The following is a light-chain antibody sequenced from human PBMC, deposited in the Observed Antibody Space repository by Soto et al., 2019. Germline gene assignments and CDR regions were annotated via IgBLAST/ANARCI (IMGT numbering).Light chain of an antibody. CDR1: SSNIGSNY. CDR2: RNN. CDR3: AAWDDSLV. Sequence: QSVLTQPPSASETPGQRVTISCSGSSSNIGSNYVYWYQQLPGTAPKLLIYRNNQRPSGVPDRFSGSKSGTSASLAISGLRSEDEADYYCAAWDDSLVFGGGTKLTVL. J-gene: IGLJ2*01. V-gene: IGLV1-47*01.